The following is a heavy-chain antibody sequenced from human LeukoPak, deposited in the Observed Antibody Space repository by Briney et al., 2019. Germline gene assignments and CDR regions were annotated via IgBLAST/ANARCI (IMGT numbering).Heavy chain of an antibody. V-gene: IGHV4-59*01. CDR1: GGSISGYY. J-gene: IGHJ4*02. Sequence: PSETLSLTCTVSGGSISGYYWSWIRQPPGKRLEWIAHMYYSGSTIYNPSLKSRVTISVDTSKNQFSLKLSSVTAADTAVYYCARGYSGYGPDGDWGQGTLVTVSS. CDR3: ARGYSGYGPDGD. D-gene: IGHD5-12*01. CDR2: MYYSGST.